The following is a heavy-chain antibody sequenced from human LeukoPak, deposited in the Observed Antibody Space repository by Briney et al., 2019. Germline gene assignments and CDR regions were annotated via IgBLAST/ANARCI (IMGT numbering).Heavy chain of an antibody. CDR1: GFIFSTYS. CDR3: AKDTKDNNQGGAAYYFDY. V-gene: IGHV3-21*01. CDR2: ISSSSSYI. D-gene: IGHD1/OR15-1a*01. Sequence: GGSLRLSCAASGFIFSTYSMNWVRQAPGKGLEWVSSISSSSSYIYYADSVKGRFTISRDNAKNSLYLQMNSLRAEDTAVYYCAKDTKDNNQGGAAYYFDYWGQGTLVTVSS. J-gene: IGHJ4*02.